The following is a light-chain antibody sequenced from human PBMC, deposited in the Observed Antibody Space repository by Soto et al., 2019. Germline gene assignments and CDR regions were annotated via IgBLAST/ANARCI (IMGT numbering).Light chain of an antibody. CDR3: SSYTSSSTYV. CDR2: DVS. Sequence: QSVLTQPASVSGSPGQSITISCTGTSSDVGGYNYVSWYQQHPGKAHKLMIYDVSNRPSGVSNRFSGSKSGSTASLTISGLQAEDEADYYCSSYTSSSTYVFGTGTKVTVL. CDR1: SSDVGGYNY. J-gene: IGLJ1*01. V-gene: IGLV2-14*01.